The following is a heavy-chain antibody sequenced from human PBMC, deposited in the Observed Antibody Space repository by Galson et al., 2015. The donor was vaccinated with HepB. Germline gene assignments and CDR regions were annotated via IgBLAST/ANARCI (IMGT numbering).Heavy chain of an antibody. J-gene: IGHJ6*03. D-gene: IGHD5-24*01. CDR3: AKKPGNGYSYTPWYYYMDV. CDR2: ISGSGGIT. V-gene: IGHV3-23*01. Sequence: SLRLSGAACGFTFSTYAMTWVRQAPGKGLEWVSVISGSGGITYYADSVKGRFTISRDNPKNTLYLQMDRLGAEDTALYYCAKKPGNGYSYTPWYYYMDVWGKGTTVTVSS. CDR1: GFTFSTYA.